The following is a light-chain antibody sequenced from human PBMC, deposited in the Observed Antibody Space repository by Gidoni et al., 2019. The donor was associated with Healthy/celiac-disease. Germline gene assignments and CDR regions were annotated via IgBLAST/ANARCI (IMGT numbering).Light chain of an antibody. CDR1: KLGDKY. CDR2: QDS. CDR3: QAWDSSTGGV. V-gene: IGLV3-1*01. Sequence: SYELTQPPSVFVSPGQTASITCPGDKLGDKYACWYQQKPGQSPVLVIYQDSKRPSGIPERFSGSNSGNTATLTISGTQAMDEADYYCQAWDSSTGGVFGGGTKLTVL. J-gene: IGLJ2*01.